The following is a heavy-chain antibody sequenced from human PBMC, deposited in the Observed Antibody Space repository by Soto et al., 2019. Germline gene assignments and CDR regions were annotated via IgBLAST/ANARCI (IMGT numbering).Heavy chain of an antibody. Sequence: GGSLRLSCAASGFTFSSYWMSWVRQAPGKGLEWVANIKQDGSEKYYVDSVKGRFTNSRDNAKNSLYLQMNSLRAEDTAVYYCARVGYCSSTSCYLAPFYYYYYGMDVWGQGTTVTVSS. D-gene: IGHD2-2*01. CDR1: GFTFSSYW. CDR3: ARVGYCSSTSCYLAPFYYYYYGMDV. V-gene: IGHV3-7*05. CDR2: IKQDGSEK. J-gene: IGHJ6*02.